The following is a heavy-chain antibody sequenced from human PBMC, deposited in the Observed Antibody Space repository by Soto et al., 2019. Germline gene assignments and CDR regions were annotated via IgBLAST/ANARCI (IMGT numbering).Heavy chain of an antibody. CDR3: ATSIQEYYDSSAYYPYDY. V-gene: IGHV3-11*03. CDR2: ISSSSTYT. Sequence: GSLRLSCAASGFTLSDYYMSWIRQAPGKGLEWVSYISSSSTYTKYADSVKGRFTISRDNAKNSLYLQMNGLRAEDTAVYFCATSIQEYYDSSAYYPYDYWGQGTLVTVSS. J-gene: IGHJ4*02. CDR1: GFTLSDYY. D-gene: IGHD3-22*01.